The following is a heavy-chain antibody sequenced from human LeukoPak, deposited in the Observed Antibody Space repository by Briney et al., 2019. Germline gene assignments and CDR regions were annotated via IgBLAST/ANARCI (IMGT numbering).Heavy chain of an antibody. J-gene: IGHJ4*02. Sequence: PGGSLRLSCAASGFTFSSYWMHWVRQAPGKGLVWVSRINSDGGTTTYADSAKGRFTISRDNAKSTPYLQMHSLRIEDTAVYYCAISRYSGTSLDYWGQGSVVTVP. V-gene: IGHV3-74*01. CDR1: GFTFSSYW. D-gene: IGHD1-26*01. CDR3: AISRYSGTSLDY. CDR2: INSDGGTT.